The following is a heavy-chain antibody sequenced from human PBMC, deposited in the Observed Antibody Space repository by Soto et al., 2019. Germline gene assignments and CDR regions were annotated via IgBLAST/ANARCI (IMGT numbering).Heavy chain of an antibody. V-gene: IGHV3-7*03. CDR3: ARVGLFDGNKPITLEF. D-gene: IGHD3-10*01. CDR1: GFTFSSYW. Sequence: PGGSLRLSCAASGFTFSSYWMSLGRQAPGRGLEWVANINQDATRQSFVDSVEGRFSISRDNAKNSVYLQMNNLRVDDTAVYYCARVGLFDGNKPITLEFWGQGTLVTVSS. J-gene: IGHJ4*02. CDR2: INQDATRQ.